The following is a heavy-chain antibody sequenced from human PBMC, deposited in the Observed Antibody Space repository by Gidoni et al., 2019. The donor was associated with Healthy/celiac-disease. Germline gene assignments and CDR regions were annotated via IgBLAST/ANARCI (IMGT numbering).Heavy chain of an antibody. D-gene: IGHD6-19*01. CDR3: AKGSEAVAGMGDY. CDR1: GFTFDDYA. Sequence: EVQLVESGGVVVQPGGSLRLSCAASGFTFDDYAMHWVHQAPGKGLEWVSLISWDGGSTYYADSVKGRFTISRDNSKNSLYLQMNSLRAEDTALYYCAKGSEAVAGMGDYWGQGTLVTVSS. J-gene: IGHJ4*02. CDR2: ISWDGGST. V-gene: IGHV3-43D*03.